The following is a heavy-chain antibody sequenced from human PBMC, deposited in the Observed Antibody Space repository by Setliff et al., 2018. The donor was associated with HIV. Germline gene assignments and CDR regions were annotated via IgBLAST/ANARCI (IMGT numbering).Heavy chain of an antibody. CDR1: AYSTSSGYY. D-gene: IGHD3-22*01. J-gene: IGHJ1*01. CDR3: ARQWRDQYNSGVSTEYFQH. Sequence: SETLSLTCAVSAYSTSSGYYWGWIRQPPGKGLEWIGSIYHSGSTYYNPSLMSRVTISVDTSKHQFSLKLMSVTAADTAVYYCARQWRDQYNSGVSTEYFQHWGLGTLVTVSS. CDR2: IYHSGST. V-gene: IGHV4-38-2*01.